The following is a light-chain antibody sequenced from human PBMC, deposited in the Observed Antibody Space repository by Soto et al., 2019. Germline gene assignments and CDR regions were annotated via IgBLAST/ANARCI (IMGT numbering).Light chain of an antibody. CDR3: AAWDDSLNGWV. CDR1: NSNIGAGYD. Sequence: QPVLTQPPSVSGAPGQRVIISCTGSNSNIGAGYDVHWYQQLPGTAPKLLIYYNNIRPSGVPDRFSGSKSGTSASLAITGLQAEDEADYYCAAWDDSLNGWVFGGGTKLTVL. V-gene: IGLV1-40*01. J-gene: IGLJ3*02. CDR2: YNN.